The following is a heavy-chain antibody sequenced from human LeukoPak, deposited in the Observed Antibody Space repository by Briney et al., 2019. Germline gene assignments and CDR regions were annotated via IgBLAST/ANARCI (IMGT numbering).Heavy chain of an antibody. J-gene: IGHJ6*02. V-gene: IGHV1-2*02. Sequence: SVKVSCKAPGYTFTGYYMHWVRQAPGHGLEWMGGINPNSGGTNYAQKFQGRVTMTRDTSISTAYMELSRLRSDDTAVYYCARDLAAAGSTPSSMDVWGQGTTVTVSS. D-gene: IGHD6-13*01. CDR2: INPNSGGT. CDR1: GYTFTGYY. CDR3: ARDLAAAGSTPSSMDV.